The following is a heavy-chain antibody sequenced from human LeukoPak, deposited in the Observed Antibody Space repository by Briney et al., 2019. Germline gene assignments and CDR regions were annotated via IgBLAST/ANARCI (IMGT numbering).Heavy chain of an antibody. J-gene: IGHJ5*02. Sequence: ASVKVSCKASGYTFTSYGISWVRQAPGQGLEGMGWISAYNGNTNYAQKLQGRVTMTTDTSTSTAYMELSSLRSEDTAVYYCARGQDVWVVAATGDWFDPWGQGTLVTVSS. D-gene: IGHD2-15*01. V-gene: IGHV1-18*01. CDR1: GYTFTSYG. CDR3: ARGQDVWVVAATGDWFDP. CDR2: ISAYNGNT.